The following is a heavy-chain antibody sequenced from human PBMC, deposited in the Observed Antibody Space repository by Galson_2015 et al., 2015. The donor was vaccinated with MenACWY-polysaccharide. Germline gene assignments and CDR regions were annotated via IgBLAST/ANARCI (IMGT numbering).Heavy chain of an antibody. J-gene: IGHJ4*02. CDR2: ISASGGNT. Sequence: SLRLSCAASGFTFSLYATSWVRQAPGKGLEWVSSISASGGNTYFADSVKGRFTISRDNSKNTLYLQMNSLRADDTAVYFCAKTRHHMVTALGGEFDYWGQGMLVVVSS. D-gene: IGHD2-21*02. CDR3: AKTRHHMVTALGGEFDY. V-gene: IGHV3-23*01. CDR1: GFTFSLYA.